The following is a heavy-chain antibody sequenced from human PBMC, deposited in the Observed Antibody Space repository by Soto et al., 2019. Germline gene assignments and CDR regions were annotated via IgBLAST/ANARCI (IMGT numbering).Heavy chain of an antibody. Sequence: GGCLRLSCAASLFTFSSYAISWVRQAPGKGLEWVSSISGSGGSTYYADSVKGRFTISRDNSKNTLYLQMNSLRAEDTAVYYCAKVTDIVVVVAAGWFDPWGQGTMVTVSS. J-gene: IGHJ5*02. V-gene: IGHV3-23*01. CDR2: ISGSGGST. CDR1: LFTFSSYA. CDR3: AKVTDIVVVVAAGWFDP. D-gene: IGHD2-15*01.